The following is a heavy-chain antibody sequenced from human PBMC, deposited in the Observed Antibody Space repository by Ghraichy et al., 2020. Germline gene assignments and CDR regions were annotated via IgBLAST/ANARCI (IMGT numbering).Heavy chain of an antibody. CDR1: GFTFSSYG. Sequence: GGSLRLSCAASGFTFSSYGMHWVRQAPGKGLEWVAVIWYDGSNKYYADSVKGRFTISRDNSKNTLYLQMNSLRAEDTAVYYCAREGVIITPRTTRYYYGIDVLGLGPTVTGSS. D-gene: IGHD1-14*01. CDR3: AREGVIITPRTTRYYYGIDV. V-gene: IGHV3-33*01. CDR2: IWYDGSNK. J-gene: IGHJ6*02.